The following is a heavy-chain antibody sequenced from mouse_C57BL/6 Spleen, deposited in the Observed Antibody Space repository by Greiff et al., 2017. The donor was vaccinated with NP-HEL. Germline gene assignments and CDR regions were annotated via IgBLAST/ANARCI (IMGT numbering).Heavy chain of an antibody. D-gene: IGHD2-1*01. J-gene: IGHJ2*01. V-gene: IGHV2-6-1*01. CDR2: IWSDGST. Sequence: QVQLKESGPGLVAPSQSLSITCTVSGFSLTSYGVHWVRQPPGKGLEWLVVIWSDGSTTYNSALKSRLSISKDNSKSQVFLKMNSLQTDDTAMYYCARHGENGNYWYFDYWGQGTTLTVSS. CDR3: ARHGENGNYWYFDY. CDR1: GFSLTSYG.